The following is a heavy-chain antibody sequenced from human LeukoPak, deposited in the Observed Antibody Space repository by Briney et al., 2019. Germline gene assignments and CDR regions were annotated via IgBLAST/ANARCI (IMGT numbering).Heavy chain of an antibody. CDR1: GFIFSSYS. J-gene: IGHJ3*02. D-gene: IGHD5-24*01. Sequence: GGSLRLSCAASGFIFSSYSMNWVRQAPGKGLEWVSSISSSSSYIYYADSMKGRLTISRDNAKNSLYLQMNSLRAEDTAVYYCARVRDCYKSPFDIWGQGTMVTVSS. CDR2: ISSSSSYI. V-gene: IGHV3-21*01. CDR3: ARVRDCYKSPFDI.